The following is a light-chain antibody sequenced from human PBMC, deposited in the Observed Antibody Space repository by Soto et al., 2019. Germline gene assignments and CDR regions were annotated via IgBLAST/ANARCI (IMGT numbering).Light chain of an antibody. V-gene: IGLV3-1*01. J-gene: IGLJ2*01. CDR2: EDS. CDR3: QAWDSSTAV. Sequence: YELTQPPSVSVSPGQTASITCSGDKLGDKYACWYQQKPGQSPVLVIYEDSKRPSGIPERFSGSNSGNTATLTISGTQAMDEADYYCQAWDSSTAVFGGGTKLTVL. CDR1: KLGDKY.